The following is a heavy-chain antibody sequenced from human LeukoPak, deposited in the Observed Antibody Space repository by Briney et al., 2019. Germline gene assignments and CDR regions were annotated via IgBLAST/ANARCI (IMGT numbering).Heavy chain of an antibody. J-gene: IGHJ1*01. V-gene: IGHV3-23*01. Sequence: PGGSLRLSCAASRFTFSSYAMSWVRQAPGKGLKWISSIGGSGGSTYYADSVRGRFTISGDNSKNTLYLQMNSLKAEDTALYYCAKDWEYYDSSGYKSFAEYFQHWGQGTLVTVSS. CDR2: IGGSGGST. D-gene: IGHD3-22*01. CDR3: AKDWEYYDSSGYKSFAEYFQH. CDR1: RFTFSSYA.